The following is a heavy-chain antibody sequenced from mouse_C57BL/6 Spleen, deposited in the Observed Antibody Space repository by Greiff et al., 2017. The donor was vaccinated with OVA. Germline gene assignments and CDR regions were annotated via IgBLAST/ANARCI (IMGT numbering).Heavy chain of an antibody. CDR1: GYTFTSYW. Sequence: QVQLQQPGAELVKPGASVKLSCKASGYTFTSYWMQWVKQRPGQGLEWIGEIDPSDSYTNYNQKFKGKATLTVDTSSSTAYMQLSSLTSEDSAVYYCARRDDGYQFAYWGQGTLVTVSA. V-gene: IGHV1-50*01. CDR2: IDPSDSYT. CDR3: ARRDDGYQFAY. D-gene: IGHD2-3*01. J-gene: IGHJ3*01.